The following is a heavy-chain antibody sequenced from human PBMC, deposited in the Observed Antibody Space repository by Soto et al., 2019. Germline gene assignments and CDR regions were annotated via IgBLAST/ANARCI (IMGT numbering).Heavy chain of an antibody. CDR1: GGSISSGDYY. CDR2: IYYSGST. Sequence: PSETLSLTCTVSGGSISSGDYYWSWIRQPPGKGLEWIGYIYYSGSTYYNPSLKSRVTISVDTSKNQFSLKLSSVTAADTAVYYCARDKRITIFGVVIEGEATDYYGMDVWGQGTTVTVSS. J-gene: IGHJ6*02. D-gene: IGHD3-3*01. CDR3: ARDKRITIFGVVIEGEATDYYGMDV. V-gene: IGHV4-30-4*01.